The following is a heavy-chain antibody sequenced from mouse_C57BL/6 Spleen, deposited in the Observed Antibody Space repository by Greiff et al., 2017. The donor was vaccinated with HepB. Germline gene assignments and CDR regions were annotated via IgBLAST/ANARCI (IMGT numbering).Heavy chain of an antibody. CDR3: TTDYGNY. CDR2: IDPENGDT. J-gene: IGHJ3*01. CDR1: GFNIKDDY. D-gene: IGHD2-1*01. Sequence: EVQLQQSGAELVRPGASVKLSCTASGFNIKDDYMHWVKQRPEQGLEWIRWIDPENGDTEYASKFQGKATITADTSSNTAYLQLSSLTSEATAVYYCTTDYGNYWGQGTLVTVSA. V-gene: IGHV14-4*01.